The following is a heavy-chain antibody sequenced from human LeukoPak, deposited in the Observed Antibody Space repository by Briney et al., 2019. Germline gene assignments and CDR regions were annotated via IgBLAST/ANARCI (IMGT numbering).Heavy chain of an antibody. J-gene: IGHJ4*02. CDR2: ISGSGGST. Sequence: GGTLRLSCAASGFTFSSYGMSWVRQAPGKGPEWVSAISGSGGSTYYADSVKGRFTISRDNSKNTLYLQMNSLRAEDTAVYYCAKGLSSGWYGDYWGQGTLVTVSS. CDR1: GFTFSSYG. D-gene: IGHD6-19*01. V-gene: IGHV3-23*01. CDR3: AKGLSSGWYGDY.